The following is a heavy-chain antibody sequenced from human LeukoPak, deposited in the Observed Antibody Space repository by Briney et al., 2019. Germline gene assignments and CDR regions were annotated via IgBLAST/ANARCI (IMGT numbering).Heavy chain of an antibody. V-gene: IGHV4-59*01. CDR2: IYYSGST. J-gene: IGHJ4*02. Sequence: PSETLSLTCTVSGGSISSYYWSWIRQPPGKGLEGIGYIYYSGSTNYNPSLKSRVTISVDTSKNQFSLKLSSVTAADTAVYYCARGTPSVAGTWYFDYWGQGTLVTVSS. D-gene: IGHD2-15*01. CDR3: ARGTPSVAGTWYFDY. CDR1: GGSISSYY.